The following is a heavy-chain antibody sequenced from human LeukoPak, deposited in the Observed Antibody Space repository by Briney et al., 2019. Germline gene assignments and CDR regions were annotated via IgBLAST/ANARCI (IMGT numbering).Heavy chain of an antibody. CDR2: IYTSGT. V-gene: IGHV4-4*07. J-gene: IGHJ3*02. CDR3: VKGDGDSSGYNAFDI. CDR1: GDSISSYY. D-gene: IGHD3-22*01. Sequence: PSETLSLTCSVSGDSISSYYWSWIRQPAGQGLEWIGRIYTSGTTFNPSLKSRVTMSVDTSKNQFSLNLSSVTAADTAVYYCVKGDGDSSGYNAFDIWGQGTVVTVSS.